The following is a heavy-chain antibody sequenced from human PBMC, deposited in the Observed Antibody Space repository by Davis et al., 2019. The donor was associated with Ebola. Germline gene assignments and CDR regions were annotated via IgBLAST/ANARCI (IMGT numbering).Heavy chain of an antibody. CDR1: GFTFSGSA. Sequence: GESLKISCAASGFTFSGSAMHWVRQAPGKGLEWVSAISGSGGSTYYADSVKGRFTISRDNSKNTLYLQMNSLRAEDTAVYYCARDSGEYYDILTGPFDYWGQGTLVTVSS. CDR3: ARDSGEYYDILTGPFDY. D-gene: IGHD3-9*01. V-gene: IGHV3-23*01. CDR2: ISGSGGST. J-gene: IGHJ4*02.